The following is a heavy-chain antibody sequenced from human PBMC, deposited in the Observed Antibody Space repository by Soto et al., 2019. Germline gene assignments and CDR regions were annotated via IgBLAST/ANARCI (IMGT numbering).Heavy chain of an antibody. V-gene: IGHV3-30*18. D-gene: IGHD3-3*01. CDR2: ISYDGSNK. CDR3: AKDARFDFWSGSPLNWFDP. Sequence: GGSLRLSCAASGFTFSSYGMHWVRQAPGKGLEWVAVISYDGSNKYYADSVKGRFTIPRDNSKNTLYLQMNSLRAEDTAVYYCAKDARFDFWSGSPLNWFDPWGQGTLVTVSS. J-gene: IGHJ5*02. CDR1: GFTFSSYG.